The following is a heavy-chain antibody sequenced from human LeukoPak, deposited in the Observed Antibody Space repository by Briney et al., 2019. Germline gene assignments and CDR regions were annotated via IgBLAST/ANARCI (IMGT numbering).Heavy chain of an antibody. Sequence: SETLSLTCTVSGGSVSSYYWSWIRQPPGKGLEWIGYMYYSGSTNYNPSLKSRVTISIDTSKNQFSLKLSSVTAADTAIYYCARNYDSSGYTTFGYWGQGTLVSVSS. CDR2: MYYSGST. D-gene: IGHD3-22*01. J-gene: IGHJ4*02. CDR1: GGSVSSYY. V-gene: IGHV4-59*02. CDR3: ARNYDSSGYTTFGY.